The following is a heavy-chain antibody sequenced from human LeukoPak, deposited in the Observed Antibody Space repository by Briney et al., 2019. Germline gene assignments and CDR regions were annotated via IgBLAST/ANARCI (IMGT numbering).Heavy chain of an antibody. J-gene: IGHJ3*02. V-gene: IGHV3-23*01. Sequence: GASLRLSCAASGFTFSSYAMSWVRQAPGKGLEWVSAISGSGCSTYYADSVKGRFTISRDNSKNTLYLQMNSLRAEDTAVYYCAKDAYYYDSSGYSPYDAFDIWGQGTMVTVSS. CDR2: ISGSGCST. CDR3: AKDAYYYDSSGYSPYDAFDI. D-gene: IGHD3-22*01. CDR1: GFTFSSYA.